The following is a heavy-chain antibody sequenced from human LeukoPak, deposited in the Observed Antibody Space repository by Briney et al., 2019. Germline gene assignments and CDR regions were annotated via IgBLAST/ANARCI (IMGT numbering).Heavy chain of an antibody. CDR3: ARNYGDYGLFRY. D-gene: IGHD4-17*01. CDR1: GFTFSSYA. J-gene: IGHJ4*02. Sequence: TGGSLRPSCAASGFTFSSYAMSWVRQAPGKGLEWVSAISGSGGSTYYADSVKGRFTISRDNSKNTLYLQMNSLRAEDTAVYYCARNYGDYGLFRYWGQGTLVTVSS. V-gene: IGHV3-23*01. CDR2: ISGSGGST.